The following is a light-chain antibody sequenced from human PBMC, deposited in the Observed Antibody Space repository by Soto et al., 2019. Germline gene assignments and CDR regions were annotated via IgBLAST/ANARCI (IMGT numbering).Light chain of an antibody. J-gene: IGKJ3*01. Sequence: EIVLTQSPGTLSLSPGERATLSCRASQSVSSSYLAWYQQKPGQAPRLLIYGASSRATGIPDRFSGSGSGSDFTLTISRLEPEDFAVYYCQQHGTSPFTFGPGTKVDIK. V-gene: IGKV3-20*01. CDR1: QSVSSSY. CDR2: GAS. CDR3: QQHGTSPFT.